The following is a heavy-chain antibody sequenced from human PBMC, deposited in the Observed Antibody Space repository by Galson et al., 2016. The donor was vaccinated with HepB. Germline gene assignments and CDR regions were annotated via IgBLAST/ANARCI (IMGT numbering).Heavy chain of an antibody. CDR1: GLTVGDYA. Sequence: SLRLSCAASGLTVGDYAMSWFRQAPGKGLEWVGFIRSKTYGGTTEYAASVKGRFTISRDDSKNIAYLQMNSLKTEDTAMYYCRGAGGRSFDWDPFDYWGQGTLVTVSS. V-gene: IGHV3-49*03. CDR2: IRSKTYGGTT. D-gene: IGHD3-9*01. J-gene: IGHJ4*02. CDR3: RGAGGRSFDWDPFDY.